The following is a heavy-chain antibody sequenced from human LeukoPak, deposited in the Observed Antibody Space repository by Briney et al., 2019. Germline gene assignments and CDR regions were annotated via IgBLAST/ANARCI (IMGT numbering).Heavy chain of an antibody. CDR3: AIRKSGNAIDY. Sequence: GGSLRLSCAASGFAVSSNYMSWVRQAPGKGLEWVAVIYSGGSTNYADSVKGRFTISRDNSKNTLYLLMNSLRAEDTAVYYCAIRKSGNAIDYWGQGTLVTVSS. CDR1: GFAVSSNY. CDR2: IYSGGST. D-gene: IGHD5-12*01. J-gene: IGHJ4*02. V-gene: IGHV3-66*01.